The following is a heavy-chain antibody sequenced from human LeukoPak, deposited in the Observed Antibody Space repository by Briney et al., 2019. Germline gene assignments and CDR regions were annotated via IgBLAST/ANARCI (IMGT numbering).Heavy chain of an antibody. Sequence: GGSLRLSCAASGFTFSNYAMGWVRQAPGKGLEWVSTIRDSGAYGFYADSVKGRFTISRDNSNNLVYLQMNNLRAEDTAEYYCAKEKETYYYGSGSYFPSYYYYGMDVWGQGTTVTVSS. CDR1: GFTFSNYA. CDR3: AKEKETYYYGSGSYFPSYYYYGMDV. V-gene: IGHV3-23*01. CDR2: IRDSGAYG. D-gene: IGHD3-10*01. J-gene: IGHJ6*02.